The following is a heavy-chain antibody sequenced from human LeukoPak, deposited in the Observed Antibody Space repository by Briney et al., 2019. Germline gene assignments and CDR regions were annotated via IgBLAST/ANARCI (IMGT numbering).Heavy chain of an antibody. D-gene: IGHD3-22*01. J-gene: IGHJ4*02. V-gene: IGHV1-18*01. CDR3: ARRTRDYYDSSGYYPFDY. CDR1: GYTFTNYG. Sequence: GASVKVSCKASGYTFTNYGISWVRQAPGQGLEWMGWLNSYNGKTNYAQKLQGRVTMTTDTSTSTAYMELRSLRSDDTAVYYCARRTRDYYDSSGYYPFDYWGQGTLVTVSS. CDR2: LNSYNGKT.